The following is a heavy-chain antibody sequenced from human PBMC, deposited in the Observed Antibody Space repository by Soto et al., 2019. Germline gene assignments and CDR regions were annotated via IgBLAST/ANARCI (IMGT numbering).Heavy chain of an antibody. CDR3: AKDSSLTTMIVVVIAPFDY. Sequence: PWAYLLIGCAPSVFTFSIYATSLVRQAPGNGLALVSAISGTGGSTYYADSVNGRFTISRDNSTNTLYLQMNSLRAEDTAVYYCAKDSSLTTMIVVVIAPFDYWGQGTMVTVSS. J-gene: IGHJ4*02. D-gene: IGHD3-22*01. V-gene: IGHV3-23*01. CDR2: ISGTGGST. CDR1: VFTFSIYA.